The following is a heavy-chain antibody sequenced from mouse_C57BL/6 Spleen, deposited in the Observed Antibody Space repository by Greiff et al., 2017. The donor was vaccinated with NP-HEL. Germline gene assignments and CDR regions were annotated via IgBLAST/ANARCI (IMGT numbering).Heavy chain of an antibody. J-gene: IGHJ1*03. Sequence: EVKVVESGGGLVQPKGSLKLSCAASGFSFNTYAMNWVRQAPGKGLEWVARIRSKSNNYATYYADSVKDRFTISRDDSESMLYLQMNNLKTEDTAMYYCVRGFPYWYFDVWGTGTTVTVSS. CDR1: GFSFNTYA. V-gene: IGHV10-1*01. CDR3: VRGFPYWYFDV. CDR2: IRSKSNNYAT.